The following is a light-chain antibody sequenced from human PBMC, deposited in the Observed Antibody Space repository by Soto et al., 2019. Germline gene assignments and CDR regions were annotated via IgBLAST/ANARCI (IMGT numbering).Light chain of an antibody. Sequence: EKVLTQSPGTLSLSPGERATLSCRASQSISSNSLAWYQQKPGQAPRLFIYGASNRATGIPDRFSGSGSGTDFTLTISRLEPEDFAVYYCQQYGSSGTFGQGDQGGY. V-gene: IGKV3-20*01. J-gene: IGKJ1*01. CDR2: GAS. CDR1: QSISSNS. CDR3: QQYGSSGT.